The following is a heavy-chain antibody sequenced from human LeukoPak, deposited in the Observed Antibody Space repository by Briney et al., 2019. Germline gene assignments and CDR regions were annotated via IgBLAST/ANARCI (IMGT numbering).Heavy chain of an antibody. D-gene: IGHD3-9*01. CDR1: GESFSGYY. CDR2: INHSGST. J-gene: IGHJ5*02. Sequence: SETLSLTCAVYGESFSGYYWSWIRQPPGKGLEWIGEINHSGSTNNNPTLKSRVTISVDTSKNQFSLKLSSVTAADTAVYYCARRSDYDILTGYSNSRFGPWGQGTLVTVSS. V-gene: IGHV4-34*01. CDR3: ARRSDYDILTGYSNSRFGP.